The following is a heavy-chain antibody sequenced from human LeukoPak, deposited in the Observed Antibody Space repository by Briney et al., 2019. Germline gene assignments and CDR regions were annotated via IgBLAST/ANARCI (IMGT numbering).Heavy chain of an antibody. Sequence: GGSLRLSCAASGFTFSSYWMTWVRQAPGKGLEWVANIKQDGSEIHYVDSVKGRFTISRDNAKNSLYLLVNSLRAEDTAVYYCARGAAAGTSVGGYFDYWGQGTLVTVSS. CDR1: GFTFSSYW. V-gene: IGHV3-7*01. J-gene: IGHJ4*02. CDR3: ARGAAAGTSVGGYFDY. D-gene: IGHD6-13*01. CDR2: IKQDGSEI.